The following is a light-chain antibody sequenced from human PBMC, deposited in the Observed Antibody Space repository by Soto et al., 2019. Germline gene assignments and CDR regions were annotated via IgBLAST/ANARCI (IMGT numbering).Light chain of an antibody. V-gene: IGKV3-20*01. Sequence: EIVLTQSPGTLSLSPGERATLSCRASQSVSSSHLAWYQQKPGQAPRLLIYSASSRATGIPDRFSGSGSGTDFTLTSSRLEPEYFAVYYCQQYGSSPPVTFGQGPKVEIK. CDR2: SAS. CDR1: QSVSSSH. CDR3: QQYGSSPPVT. J-gene: IGKJ1*01.